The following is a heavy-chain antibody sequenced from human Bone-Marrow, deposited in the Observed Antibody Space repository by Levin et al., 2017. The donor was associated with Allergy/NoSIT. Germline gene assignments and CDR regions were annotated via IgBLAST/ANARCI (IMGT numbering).Heavy chain of an antibody. CDR1: GFTFSSYD. Sequence: QSGGSLRLSCAASGFTFSSYDMHWVRQGTGKGPEWVSAIDIAGGTFYPGSVKGRFTISRENAKNSLYLQMNSLRAGDTAVYYCVRDTKPLRGGYYYYYGMDVWGQGTTVTVSS. CDR3: VRDTKPLRGGYYYYYGMDV. D-gene: IGHD4-17*01. V-gene: IGHV3-13*01. CDR2: IDIAGGT. J-gene: IGHJ6*02.